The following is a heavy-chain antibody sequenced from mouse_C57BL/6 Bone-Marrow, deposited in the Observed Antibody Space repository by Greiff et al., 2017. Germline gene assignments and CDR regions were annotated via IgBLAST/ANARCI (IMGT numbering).Heavy chain of an antibody. CDR3: ARQNYDDYAMDY. Sequence: EVNLVESGGGLVQPGGSLKLSCAASGFTFSDYYMYWVRQTPEKRLEWVAYISNGGGSTYYPDTVKGRFTISRDNAKNTLYLQMSRLKSEDTAMYYCARQNYDDYAMDYWGQGTSVTVSS. D-gene: IGHD2-3*01. J-gene: IGHJ4*01. CDR1: GFTFSDYY. CDR2: ISNGGGST. V-gene: IGHV5-12*01.